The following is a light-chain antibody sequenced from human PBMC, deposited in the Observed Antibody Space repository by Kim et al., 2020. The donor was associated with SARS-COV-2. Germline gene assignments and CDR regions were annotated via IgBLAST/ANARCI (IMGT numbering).Light chain of an antibody. Sequence: GQSVTISCTGTNSDIGASDFVSWYQQLPGRAPNLMLYDVSQRSSGVPDRFSGSKSGTTASLTISNLRAEDEGDYFCSSSAGGSYVFGSGTKVTVL. CDR3: SSSAGGSYV. V-gene: IGLV2-11*03. J-gene: IGLJ1*01. CDR1: NSDIGASDF. CDR2: DVS.